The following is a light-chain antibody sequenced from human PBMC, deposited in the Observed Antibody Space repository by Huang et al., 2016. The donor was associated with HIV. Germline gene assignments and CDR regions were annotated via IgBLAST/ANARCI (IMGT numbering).Light chain of an antibody. J-gene: IGKJ3*01. CDR1: QSISNF. Sequence: DIHMTQSPSSLSASVGDRVTITCRASQSISNFLNWYQQKPGKAPKLLIYAASSLQSGVPSRFSGGGSGRDFTLTISSLQPEDFATYYCQQSYNNFRVTFGPGTKVDIK. V-gene: IGKV1-39*01. CDR2: AAS. CDR3: QQSYNNFRVT.